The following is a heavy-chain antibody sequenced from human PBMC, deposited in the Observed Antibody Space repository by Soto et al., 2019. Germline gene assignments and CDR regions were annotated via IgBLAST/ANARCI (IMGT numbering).Heavy chain of an antibody. D-gene: IGHD3-22*01. CDR3: ARHYYDSSAYHFVGLDF. Sequence: SETLSLTCTVSGGSISSGNYYWSWIRQPPGKGLEWIGYIYYSGTTYSNPSLNGRVTISVDTSKNRFSLKLSSVTAADTALYYCARHYYDSSAYHFVGLDFWGQGTLVTVSS. CDR2: IYYSGTT. J-gene: IGHJ4*02. CDR1: GGSISSGNYY. V-gene: IGHV4-30-4*01.